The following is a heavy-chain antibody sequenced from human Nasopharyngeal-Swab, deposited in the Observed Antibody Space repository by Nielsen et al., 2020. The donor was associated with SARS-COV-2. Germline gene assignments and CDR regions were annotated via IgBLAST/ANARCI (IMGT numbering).Heavy chain of an antibody. Sequence: GESLKISCAASGFTFSSYDMHWVRQAPGKGLEWVSAIGTAGDTYYPRSVTGRFTISRENAKHSLYLQMNSLRAGDTAVYYCARERTDCSGGSCYSHGMDVWGQGTTVTVSS. D-gene: IGHD2-15*01. V-gene: IGHV3-13*01. CDR3: ARERTDCSGGSCYSHGMDV. CDR1: GFTFSSYD. J-gene: IGHJ6*02. CDR2: IGTAGDT.